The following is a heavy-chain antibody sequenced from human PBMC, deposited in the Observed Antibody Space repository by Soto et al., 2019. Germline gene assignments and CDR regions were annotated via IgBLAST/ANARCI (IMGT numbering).Heavy chain of an antibody. D-gene: IGHD2-2*01. V-gene: IGHV4-4*07. CDR2: IYTSGST. CDR3: ARACSSNSCYDVFDY. J-gene: IGHJ4*02. Sequence: SETLSLTCTVSGGSISSYYWSWIRQPAGKGLEWIGRIYTSGSTNYNSSLKSRVTMSVDTSKNQFSLKLSSVTAADTAVYYCARACSSNSCYDVFDYWGQGTLVTVSS. CDR1: GGSISSYY.